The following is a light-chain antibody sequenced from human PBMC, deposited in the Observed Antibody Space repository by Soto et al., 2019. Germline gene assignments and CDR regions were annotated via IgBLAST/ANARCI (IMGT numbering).Light chain of an antibody. Sequence: DIPMTQSPSSLSASVGDTVTITCRATQTISTILNWYQHKPGKAPNLLIYAASSLQSGVPSRFSGSGSGTDFTLTISSLQPEDFATYYCQQSYSTPHTFGQGTRLEIK. CDR1: QTISTI. CDR2: AAS. J-gene: IGKJ5*01. V-gene: IGKV1-39*01. CDR3: QQSYSTPHT.